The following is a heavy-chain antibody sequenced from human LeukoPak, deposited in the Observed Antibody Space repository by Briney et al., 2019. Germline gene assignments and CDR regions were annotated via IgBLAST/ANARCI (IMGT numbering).Heavy chain of an antibody. CDR3: ARERVVITTTAYFDY. D-gene: IGHD3-22*01. CDR1: GGSISSYY. CDR2: IYTSGST. J-gene: IGHJ4*02. Sequence: SETLSLTCTVSGGSISSYYWSWIRQPAGKGLEWIGRIYTSGSTNYNPSPKSRVTISVDKSKNQFSLKLSSVTAADTAVYYCARERVVITTTAYFDYWGQGTLVTVSS. V-gene: IGHV4-4*07.